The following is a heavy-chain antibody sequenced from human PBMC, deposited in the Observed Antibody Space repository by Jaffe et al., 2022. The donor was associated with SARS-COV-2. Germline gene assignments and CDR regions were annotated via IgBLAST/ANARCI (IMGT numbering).Heavy chain of an antibody. CDR3: ASLSGDY. CDR1: GYSISSGYY. D-gene: IGHD3-10*01. CDR2: IYHSGST. J-gene: IGHJ4*02. Sequence: QVQLQESGPGLVKPSETLSLTCTVSGYSISSGYYWGWIRQPPGKGLEWIGSIYHSGSTYYNPSLKSRVTISVDTSKNQFSLKLSSVTAADTAVYYCASLSGDYWGQGTLVTVSS. V-gene: IGHV4-38-2*02.